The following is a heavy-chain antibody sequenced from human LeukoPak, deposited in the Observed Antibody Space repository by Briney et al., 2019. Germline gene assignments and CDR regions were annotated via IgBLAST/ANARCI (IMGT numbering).Heavy chain of an antibody. Sequence: SETLPLTCAVYGGSFSGYYWSWIRQPPGKGLEWIGEINHSGSTNYNPSLKSRVTISVDTSKNQFSLKLSSVTAADTALYYCARARINWFDPWGQGTLVTVSS. CDR3: ARARINWFDP. CDR2: INHSGST. V-gene: IGHV4-34*01. J-gene: IGHJ5*02. D-gene: IGHD3-16*01. CDR1: GGSFSGYY.